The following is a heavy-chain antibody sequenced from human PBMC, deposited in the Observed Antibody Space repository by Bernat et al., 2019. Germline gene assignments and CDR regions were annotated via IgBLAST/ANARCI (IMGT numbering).Heavy chain of an antibody. CDR2: IYYSGST. D-gene: IGHD5-18*01. CDR1: GGSISSGDYY. V-gene: IGHV4-30-4*01. J-gene: IGHJ4*02. CDR3: ASREGLRGYSYGYLSNRDSDY. Sequence: QVQLQESGPGLVKPSQTLSLTCTVSGGSISSGDYYWSWIRQPPGKGLEWIGYIYYSGSTYYNLSLKSRVTISVDTSKNQFSLKLSSVTAADTAVYYCASREGLRGYSYGYLSNRDSDYWGQGTLVTVSS.